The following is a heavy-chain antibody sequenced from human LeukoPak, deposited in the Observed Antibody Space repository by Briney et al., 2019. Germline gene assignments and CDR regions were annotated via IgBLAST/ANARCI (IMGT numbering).Heavy chain of an antibody. CDR2: VYYTGGS. Sequence: SETLSLTCTVSGGSINSKSYYWGWIRQPPGKGLEWIGSVYYTGGSHYNPSVKSRVSLSIDLSRNQFSLKMTSVAAADSALYYCARGAALVDWHWFDTWGQGTLVTVSS. CDR1: GGSINSKSYY. CDR3: ARGAALVDWHWFDT. J-gene: IGHJ5*02. D-gene: IGHD5-12*01. V-gene: IGHV4-39*07.